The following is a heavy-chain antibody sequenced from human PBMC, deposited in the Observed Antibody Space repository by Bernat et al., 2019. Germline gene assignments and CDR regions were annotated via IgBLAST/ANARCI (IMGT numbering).Heavy chain of an antibody. CDR1: GYTFTNFG. V-gene: IGHV1-18*01. J-gene: IGHJ4*02. D-gene: IGHD4-17*01. Sequence: QVQLVQSGAEVKKPGASVRVSCKGSGYTFTNFGISWVRQAPGQGLEWMGWISVYNGNANYAQNFQGRVIMTRDTSTSTAFMELRSLRSDDTAVYYWAREAPPRDGDSFDYWGQGTLVTVSS. CDR3: AREAPPRDGDSFDY. CDR2: ISVYNGNA.